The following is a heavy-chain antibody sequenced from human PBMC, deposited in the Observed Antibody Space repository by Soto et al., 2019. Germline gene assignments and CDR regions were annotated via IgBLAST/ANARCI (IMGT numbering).Heavy chain of an antibody. J-gene: IGHJ6*03. D-gene: IGHD2-2*02. Sequence: ASVKVSCKASGYTFTSYGISWVRQAPGQGLEWMGWISAYNGNTNYAQKLQGRVTMTTDTSTSTAYMELRSLRSDDTAVYYCARDLRIPAYYYYMDVWGKGTTVTVSS. CDR1: GYTFTSYG. CDR3: ARDLRIPAYYYYMDV. CDR2: ISAYNGNT. V-gene: IGHV1-18*01.